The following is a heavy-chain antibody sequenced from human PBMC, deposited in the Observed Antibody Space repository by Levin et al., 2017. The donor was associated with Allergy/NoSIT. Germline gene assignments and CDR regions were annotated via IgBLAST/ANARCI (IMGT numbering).Heavy chain of an antibody. D-gene: IGHD5-12*01. CDR1: GFSFDDYA. CDR3: ARDSIVATDYFYYYMDV. J-gene: IGHJ6*03. Sequence: SCAASGFSFDDYAMHWVRQAPGKGLEWVSGISWKSSSIRYADSVKGRFTISRDNAKNSLYLEMNSLRAEDTALYYCARDSIVATDYFYYYMDVWGTGTMVTVSS. V-gene: IGHV3-9*01. CDR2: ISWKSSSI.